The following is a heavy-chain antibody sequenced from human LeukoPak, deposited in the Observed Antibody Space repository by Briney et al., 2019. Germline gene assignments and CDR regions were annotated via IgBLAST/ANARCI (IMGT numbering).Heavy chain of an antibody. J-gene: IGHJ3*02. CDR2: MNPNSGNT. D-gene: IGHD6-19*01. Sequence: GASVKVSCKASGYTFTSYDINWVRQATEQGLEWMGWMNPNSGNTGYAQKFQGRVTMTRNTSISTAYMELSSLRSEDTAVYYCARLHSSGWYGGDAFDIWGQGTMVTVSS. CDR3: ARLHSSGWYGGDAFDI. CDR1: GYTFTSYD. V-gene: IGHV1-8*01.